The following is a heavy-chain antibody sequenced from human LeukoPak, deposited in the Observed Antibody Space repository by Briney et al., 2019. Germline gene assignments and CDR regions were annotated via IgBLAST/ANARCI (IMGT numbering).Heavy chain of an antibody. CDR3: ARREYYDFWSGYGGNLP. J-gene: IGHJ4*02. Sequence: SETLSLTCTVSGGSISSSSYYWGWIRQPPGKGLEWYASIYYSGSTYYDPSLKSRVTISVDKSKNQFALKLSSVTAADTAVYDCARREYYDFWSGYGGNLPWGQGTLVTVSS. V-gene: IGHV4-39*01. CDR2: IYYSGST. D-gene: IGHD3-3*01. CDR1: GGSISSSSYY.